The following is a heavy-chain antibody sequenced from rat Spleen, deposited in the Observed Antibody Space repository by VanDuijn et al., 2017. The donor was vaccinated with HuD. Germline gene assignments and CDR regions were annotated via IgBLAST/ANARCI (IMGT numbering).Heavy chain of an antibody. V-gene: IGHV5-29*01. CDR1: GFTFSNYG. CDR2: ISYDAGGT. J-gene: IGHJ3*01. D-gene: IGHD1-11*01. CDR3: ERNNYGGYSELGWFAY. Sequence: EVQLVESGGGLVQPGRSLKLSCAASGFTFSNYGMAWVRQAPTMGLEWVATISYDAGGTYYRDSVKGRFTISRDNAKSTLYLQMDSLRSEDTATYYCERNNYGGYSELGWFAYWGQGTLVTVSS.